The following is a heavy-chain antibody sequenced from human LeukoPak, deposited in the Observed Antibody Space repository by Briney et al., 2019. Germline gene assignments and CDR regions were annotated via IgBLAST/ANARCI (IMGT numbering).Heavy chain of an antibody. V-gene: IGHV4-59*01. CDR3: ARERRDGYKVYFDY. CDR1: GGSISNYY. D-gene: IGHD5-24*01. J-gene: IGHJ4*02. CDR2: VYYSGTT. Sequence: SETLSLTCTVSGGSISNYYWSWIRQPPGKGLEWIGYVYYSGTTNYNPSLKSRVAISVDTSKNQFSLRLSSVTAADTAVYYCARERRDGYKVYFDYWGLGTLVTVSS.